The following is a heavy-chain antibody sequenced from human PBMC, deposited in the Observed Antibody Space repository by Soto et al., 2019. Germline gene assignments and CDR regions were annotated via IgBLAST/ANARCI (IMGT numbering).Heavy chain of an antibody. J-gene: IGHJ6*02. V-gene: IGHV1-18*01. Sequence: ASVKVSCKASGYTFTSYGISWVRQAPGQGLEWMGWISAYNGNTNYAQKLQGRVTMTTDTSTSTAYMELRSLRSDDTAVYYCAREPKGSYYSGMDVWGQGTTVTVSS. CDR2: ISAYNGNT. CDR3: AREPKGSYYSGMDV. CDR1: GYTFTSYG.